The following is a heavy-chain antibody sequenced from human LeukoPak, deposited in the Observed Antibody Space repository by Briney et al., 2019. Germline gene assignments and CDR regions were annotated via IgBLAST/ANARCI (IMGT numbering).Heavy chain of an antibody. D-gene: IGHD3-3*01. CDR2: ISSSSSYI. CDR3: ARVPLDFWSGSYYYYYMDV. J-gene: IGHJ6*03. CDR1: GFTFSSYS. V-gene: IGHV3-21*01. Sequence: PGGSLRLSCAASGFTFSSYSMNWVRQAPGKGLEWVSSISSSSSYIYYADSVKGRFTISRDNAKNSLYLQMNSLRAEDTAVYYCARVPLDFWSGSYYYYYMDVWGKGTTVTVSS.